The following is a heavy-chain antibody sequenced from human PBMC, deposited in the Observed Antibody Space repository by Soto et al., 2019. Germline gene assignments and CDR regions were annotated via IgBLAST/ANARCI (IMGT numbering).Heavy chain of an antibody. Sequence: VQLVESGGGVVQPGRSLRLSCAASGFTFSDYAMHWVRQTPGKGLEWVAVVSHDGRNTHYANSVKGRFTISRDSSKNTVSLEMTSLRAEDTAVYYCAKGGRQWLVTSDFNYWGQGALVTVSS. CDR1: GFTFSDYA. J-gene: IGHJ4*02. CDR2: VSHDGRNT. D-gene: IGHD6-19*01. V-gene: IGHV3-30*18. CDR3: AKGGRQWLVTSDFNY.